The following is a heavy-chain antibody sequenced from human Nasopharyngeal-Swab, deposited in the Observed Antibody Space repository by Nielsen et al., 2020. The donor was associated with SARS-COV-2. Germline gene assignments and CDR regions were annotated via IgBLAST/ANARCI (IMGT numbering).Heavy chain of an antibody. V-gene: IGHV3-23*01. CDR3: VKDYPELVGSSSIFDY. CDR1: GFTFSGYA. CDR2: INSPGGT. J-gene: IGHJ4*02. Sequence: GESLKIPCAASGFTFSGYAMSWVRQAPGKSLEWVSGINSPGGTYYRDSVKGRFTISNDNYQNTLYLQMDSLRAEDTAIYYCVKDYPELVGSSSIFDYWGQGIQVTVSS. D-gene: IGHD3-10*01.